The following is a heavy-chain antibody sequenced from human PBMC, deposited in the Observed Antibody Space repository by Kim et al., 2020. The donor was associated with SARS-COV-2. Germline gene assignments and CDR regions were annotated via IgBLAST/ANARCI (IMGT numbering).Heavy chain of an antibody. V-gene: IGHV4-59*01. CDR2: YYRGST. Sequence: YYRGSTNHNPAPKSRVTISVDTSKTPFSLTMSSVTAADTAGYYCARVFEYWGQGTLVTVSS. CDR3: ARVFEY. J-gene: IGHJ4*02.